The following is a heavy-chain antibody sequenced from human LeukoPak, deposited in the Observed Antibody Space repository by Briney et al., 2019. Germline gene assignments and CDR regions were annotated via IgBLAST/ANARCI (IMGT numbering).Heavy chain of an antibody. CDR1: GFTFSNAW. Sequence: GGSLRLSCAASGFTFSNAWMSWVRQAPGKGLDWVGRIKSKTDGGTTDYAAPVKGRFTISRDDSKNTLYLQMNSLKTEDTAVYYCTTGNVVVPAAISGWGQGTLVTVSS. CDR2: IKSKTDGGTT. V-gene: IGHV3-15*01. J-gene: IGHJ4*02. CDR3: TTGNVVVPAAISG. D-gene: IGHD2-2*01.